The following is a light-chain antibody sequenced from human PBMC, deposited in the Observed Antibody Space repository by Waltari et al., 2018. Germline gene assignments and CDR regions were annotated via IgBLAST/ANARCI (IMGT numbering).Light chain of an antibody. Sequence: SYVLTPPPSVSVAPGETARITCGGNNIESKSVHWYRQRPGQAPVLVISYDSDRPPGIPERFSGSNSGNTATLTISRVEAGDEADYYCQVWDANTDPGVFGTGTEVTVL. V-gene: IGLV3-21*01. CDR1: NIESKS. CDR3: QVWDANTDPGV. CDR2: YDS. J-gene: IGLJ1*01.